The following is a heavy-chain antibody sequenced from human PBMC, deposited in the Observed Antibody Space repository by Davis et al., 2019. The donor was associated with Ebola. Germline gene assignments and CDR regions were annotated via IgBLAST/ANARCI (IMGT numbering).Heavy chain of an antibody. D-gene: IGHD4-23*01. Sequence: SETLSLTCTVSGDSISSYSYYWAWIRQSPGKGLEWIGSIFYTGNTFYNPSLSSRVTISIDTSNNQFSLKLNSVTAADTAVFFCARTALTSVGPSGRGYNYFDLWGQGTLVTVSS. CDR2: IFYTGNT. CDR3: ARTALTSVGPSGRGYNYFDL. J-gene: IGHJ5*02. V-gene: IGHV4-39*01. CDR1: GDSISSYSYY.